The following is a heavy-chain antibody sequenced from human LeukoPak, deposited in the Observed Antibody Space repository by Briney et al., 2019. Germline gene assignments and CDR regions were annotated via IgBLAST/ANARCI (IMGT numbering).Heavy chain of an antibody. CDR1: GFTFDDYA. D-gene: IGHD6-19*01. V-gene: IGHV3-9*01. J-gene: IGHJ4*02. CDR2: ISWNSGSI. CDR3: ATGAGCGY. Sequence: GGSLRLSCAASGFTFDDYAMHWVRHAPGKGLEWVSGISWNSGSIDYADSVKGRFTISRDNAKNSLYLQMNTLRDEDTAVYYCATGAGCGYWGQGTLVTVSS.